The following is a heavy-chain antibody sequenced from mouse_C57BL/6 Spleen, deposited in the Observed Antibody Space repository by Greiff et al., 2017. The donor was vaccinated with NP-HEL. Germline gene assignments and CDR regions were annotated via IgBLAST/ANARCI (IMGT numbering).Heavy chain of an antibody. CDR1: GYTFTDYD. J-gene: IGHJ4*01. CDR3: AKSADYYAFAY. V-gene: IGHV1-19*01. CDR2: INPYNGGT. Sequence: EVQLMESGAVLVKPGASVKMSCKASGYTFTDYDMNWVKQSPGKSLEWIGVINPYNGGTSYNQKFKGKATLTVDKSSSTAYIMLNRLTSEDSADYSCAKSADYYAFAYWGQGTPVTVSA.